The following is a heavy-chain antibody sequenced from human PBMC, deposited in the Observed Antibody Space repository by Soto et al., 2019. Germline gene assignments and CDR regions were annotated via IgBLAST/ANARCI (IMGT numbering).Heavy chain of an antibody. CDR1: GDSISSGDYY. CDR2: FHYSENT. V-gene: IGHV4-39*07. D-gene: IGHD6-6*01. Sequence: SETLSLTCTVSGDSISSGDYYWGWIRQPPGEGLEWIGTFHYSENTYYNPSLESRGTISVDTSKNQFSLKVSSVTVADTALYYCAKAFRISSQYYYGMDVWGQGTTVTVSS. J-gene: IGHJ6*02. CDR3: AKAFRISSQYYYGMDV.